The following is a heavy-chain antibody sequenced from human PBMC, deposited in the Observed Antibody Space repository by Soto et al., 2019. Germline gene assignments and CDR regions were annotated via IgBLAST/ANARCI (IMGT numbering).Heavy chain of an antibody. CDR2: IYHSGRT. J-gene: IGHJ4*02. CDR1: GGSISSGGYS. V-gene: IGHV4-30-2*01. CDR3: ARAWGSIFDY. Sequence: QLQLQESGSGLVKPSQILSLTCAVSGGSISSGGYSWSWIRQPPGKGLEWIGYIYHSGRTYYNPSLKTRLTISLDRSKNQFSLKLISVTAADTAVYYCARAWGSIFDYWGQGNLVTVSS. D-gene: IGHD1-26*01.